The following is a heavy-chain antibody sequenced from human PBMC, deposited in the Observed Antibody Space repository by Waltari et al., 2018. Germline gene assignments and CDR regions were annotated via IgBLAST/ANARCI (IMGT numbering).Heavy chain of an antibody. V-gene: IGHV4-39*01. D-gene: IGHD2-21*02. Sequence: QLQLQESGPGLVKPSETLSLTCTVSGGSISSSSYYWGWTRQPPGKGLEWIGSIYYSGSTYYNPSLKSRVTISVDTSKNQFSLKLSSVTAADTAVYYCARRGHDSYAFDIWGQGTMVTVSS. CDR1: GGSISSSSYY. CDR2: IYYSGST. CDR3: ARRGHDSYAFDI. J-gene: IGHJ3*02.